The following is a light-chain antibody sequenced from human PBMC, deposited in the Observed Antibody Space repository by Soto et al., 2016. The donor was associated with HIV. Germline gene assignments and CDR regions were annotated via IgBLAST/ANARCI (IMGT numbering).Light chain of an antibody. CDR3: QQYYSTSST. V-gene: IGKV1-NL1*01. CDR1: QDIRND. J-gene: IGKJ4*01. Sequence: DIQMTQSPSSLSASVGDRVTITCRASQDIRNDLGWYQQKPGKAPKLLLYAASRLESGVPSRFSGSGSGTDYTLTISSLQPEDFATYYCQQYYSTSSTFGGGTKVEIK. CDR2: AAS.